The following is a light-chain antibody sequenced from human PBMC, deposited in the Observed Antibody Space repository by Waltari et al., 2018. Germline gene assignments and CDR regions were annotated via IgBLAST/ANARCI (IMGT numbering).Light chain of an antibody. V-gene: IGKV1-39*01. CDR3: HQSHFPTWT. J-gene: IGKJ1*01. CDR1: QYISTN. Sequence: MTQSPSSLSASVGDRVTLTCRARQYISTNLNWYQHKPGKAPKVLIYDASTLQSGVPSRFSGSGSGTDFTLTIKNLQLEDSATYYCHQSHFPTWTFGQGTKVEIK. CDR2: DAS.